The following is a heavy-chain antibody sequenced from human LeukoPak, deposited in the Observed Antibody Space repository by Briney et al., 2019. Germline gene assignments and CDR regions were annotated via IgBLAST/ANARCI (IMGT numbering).Heavy chain of an antibody. CDR2: TNQDGSEK. V-gene: IGHV3-7*01. CDR3: ARELVVGPAEYFQD. D-gene: IGHD2-8*02. J-gene: IGHJ1*01. CDR1: GFTFRNYW. Sequence: TGGSLRLSCAASGFTFRNYWMSWVRQAPGKGLEWVANTNQDGSEKYYVDSVKGRFTISRDNSKNSLYLQMNSLRADDTAVYYCARELVVGPAEYFQDWRQGTLVTVSS.